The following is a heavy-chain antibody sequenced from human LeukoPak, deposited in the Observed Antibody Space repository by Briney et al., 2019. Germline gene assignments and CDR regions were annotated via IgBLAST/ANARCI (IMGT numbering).Heavy chain of an antibody. J-gene: IGHJ5*02. CDR3: VKDRGSGQFFVRCSFHP. CDR2: IRGGGETT. CDR1: GFNFDKFA. D-gene: IGHD2-15*01. V-gene: IGHV3-23*01. Sequence: GGSLRLSCEASGFNFDKFAISWVRPAPGTGVDGVAGIRGGGETTYYADSTRGRFSISRDNSKNTLYLQMNSLRVEDTAVYYCVKDRGSGQFFVRCSFHPWGQGTLVPVSS.